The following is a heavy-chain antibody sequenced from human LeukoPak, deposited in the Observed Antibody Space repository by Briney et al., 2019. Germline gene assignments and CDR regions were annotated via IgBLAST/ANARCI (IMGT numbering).Heavy chain of an antibody. CDR2: ISSNGDNT. J-gene: IGHJ4*02. CDR3: VRGTGY. Sequence: PQGSLPLSCSVSGFTFSTYVMHWVRQPPGKGLEYVSAISSNGDNTYYADPVKGRFTISRDNSKNTLYLQMSSLRADDTAVYYCVRGTGYWGQGTLVTVSS. V-gene: IGHV3-64D*06. CDR1: GFTFSTYV.